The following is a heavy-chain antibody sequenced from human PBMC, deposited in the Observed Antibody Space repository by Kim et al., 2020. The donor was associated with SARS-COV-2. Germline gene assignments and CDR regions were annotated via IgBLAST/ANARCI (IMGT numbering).Heavy chain of an antibody. D-gene: IGHD7-27*01. CDR2: INQDGSEK. Sequence: GGSLRLSCEASGFSFNNFLMSWVRQAPGKGLEWVANINQDGSEKKFLDSVKGRFTISRDNAKNSVYLQMNSLRVEESAVYYCARDAWSQRGTDGFDYWGQGTLVTVSS. CDR3: ARDAWSQRGTDGFDY. CDR1: GFSFNNFL. J-gene: IGHJ4*02. V-gene: IGHV3-7*01.